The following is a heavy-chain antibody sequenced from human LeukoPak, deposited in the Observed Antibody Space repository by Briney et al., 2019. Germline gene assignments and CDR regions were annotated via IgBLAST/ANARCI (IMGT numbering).Heavy chain of an antibody. Sequence: GESLRLSCTASGFMFTNSAMSWVRQAPGKGLDWVSGISGSGGSTYYADSVHGRFTISRDNSRNTLYLQMNTLRVDDTATYFCAKGPDSTTGWYSGEFYFDLWGPGTLVTVSS. CDR3: AKGPDSTTGWYSGEFYFDL. V-gene: IGHV3-23*01. CDR2: ISGSGGST. J-gene: IGHJ4*02. CDR1: GFMFTNSA. D-gene: IGHD3-10*01.